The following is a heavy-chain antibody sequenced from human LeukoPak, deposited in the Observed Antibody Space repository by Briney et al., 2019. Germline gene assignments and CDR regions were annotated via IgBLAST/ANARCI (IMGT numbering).Heavy chain of an antibody. CDR3: TRDFRDCSGTSFHPWFDP. CDR2: ISAYNGNT. J-gene: IGHJ5*02. Sequence: ASVKVSCKASGYTFTSYGFSWVRQAPGQGLEWRGWISAYNGNTMYAQKLQGRVTMTTDTSTSTAYMELRSLRSDDTALYYCTRDFRDCSGTSFHPWFDPWGQGTLVTVSS. D-gene: IGHD2-2*01. CDR1: GYTFTSYG. V-gene: IGHV1-18*01.